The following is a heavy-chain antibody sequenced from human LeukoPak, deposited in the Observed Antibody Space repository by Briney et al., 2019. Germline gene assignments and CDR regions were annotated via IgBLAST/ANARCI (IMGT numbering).Heavy chain of an antibody. J-gene: IGHJ4*02. V-gene: IGHV3-7*01. CDR1: GFTFSSYW. CDR2: IKQDGSEK. D-gene: IGHD3-10*01. Sequence: GGSLRLSYAASGFTFSSYWMSWVRQAPGKGLEWVANIKQDGSEKYYVDSVKGRFTISRDNAKISLYLQMNSLRAEDTAVYYCARDLSAYYGSGSYFYWGPGTLVTVSS. CDR3: ARDLSAYYGSGSYFY.